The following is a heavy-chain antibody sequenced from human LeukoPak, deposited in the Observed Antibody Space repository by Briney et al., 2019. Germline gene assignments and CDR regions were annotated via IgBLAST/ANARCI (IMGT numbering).Heavy chain of an antibody. CDR3: AKDSGYNYGHGLHY. D-gene: IGHD5-18*01. J-gene: IGHJ4*02. CDR1: GFTFSSYN. Sequence: GRSLRLSCAASGFTFSSYNMHGVRQAPGTGLEWVALISDDGSNEYYADSVKGRFTISRDNSKNTLYLQVNNLRAEDTAVYYCAKDSGYNYGHGLHYWGQGALVTVSS. V-gene: IGHV3-30-3*01. CDR2: ISDDGSNE.